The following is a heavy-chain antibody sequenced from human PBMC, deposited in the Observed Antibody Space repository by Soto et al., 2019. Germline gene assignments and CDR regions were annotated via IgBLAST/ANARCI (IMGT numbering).Heavy chain of an antibody. Sequence: QVQLQESGPGLVKPSGTLSLTCAVSSGSISSSNWWSWVRQPPGKGLEWIGEIYHSGSTNYNPSLKSRVTMSVDKSKNQFALKLSSVTAADTAVYYCARGVSYYYGSGSYAFDYWGQGTLVTVSS. J-gene: IGHJ4*02. D-gene: IGHD3-10*01. CDR2: IYHSGST. V-gene: IGHV4-4*02. CDR1: SGSISSSNW. CDR3: ARGVSYYYGSGSYAFDY.